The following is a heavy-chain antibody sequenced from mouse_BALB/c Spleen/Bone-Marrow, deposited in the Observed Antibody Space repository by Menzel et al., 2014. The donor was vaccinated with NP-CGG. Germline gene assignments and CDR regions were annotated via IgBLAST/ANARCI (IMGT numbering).Heavy chain of an antibody. D-gene: IGHD4-1*01. J-gene: IGHJ2*01. CDR1: GYTFTSYW. Sequence: QVQLKESGAELAKPGASVKMSCKASGYTFTSYWMHWVKQRPGQGLEWIGYINPSTGYTEYNQKFKDKATLTADKSSSTAYVQLSSLTSEDSAVYYCATGTYYFDYWGQGTTLTVSS. CDR3: ATGTYYFDY. V-gene: IGHV1-7*01. CDR2: INPSTGYT.